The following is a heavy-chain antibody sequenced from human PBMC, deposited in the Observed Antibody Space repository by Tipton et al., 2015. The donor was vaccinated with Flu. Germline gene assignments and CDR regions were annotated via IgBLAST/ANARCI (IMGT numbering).Heavy chain of an antibody. CDR1: GFTFSSYS. J-gene: IGHJ4*02. Sequence: SLRLSCAASGFTFSSYSMNWVRQAPGKGLEWVSKIDIHSRSIDYADSVRGRFTISRDNSKNTLYLQMNDLRAEDTAVYYCANVPNFDYWGQGTLVTVSS. CDR2: IDIHSRSI. CDR3: ANVPNFDY. V-gene: IGHV3-48*01. D-gene: IGHD6-6*01.